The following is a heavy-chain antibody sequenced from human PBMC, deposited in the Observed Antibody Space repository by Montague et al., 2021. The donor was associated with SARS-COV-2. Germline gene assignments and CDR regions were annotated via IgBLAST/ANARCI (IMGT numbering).Heavy chain of an antibody. CDR3: ARDSYGMDV. Sequence: SLRLSCAASGLTVSSYYMSWVRQAPGKGLEWVSVIYSGGSTYYSDSMKDRFTISRDNSKNTLYLQMNSLRDEDTAVYYCARDSYGMDVWGQGTTVTVSS. J-gene: IGHJ6*02. V-gene: IGHV3-66*02. CDR1: GLTVSSYY. CDR2: IYSGGST.